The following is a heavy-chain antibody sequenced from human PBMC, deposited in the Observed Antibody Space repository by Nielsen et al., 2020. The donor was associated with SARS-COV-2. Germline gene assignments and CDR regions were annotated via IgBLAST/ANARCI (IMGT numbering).Heavy chain of an antibody. V-gene: IGHV3-23*01. Sequence: GASLQISCAASGFTFSSYAMSWVRPAPGKGLEWVSAISGSGGSTYYADSVKGRFTISRDNSKNTLYLQMNSLRAEDTAVYYCAKDGRGLIEYREAMTLWGQGTLVTVSS. D-gene: IGHD2-15*01. J-gene: IGHJ4*02. CDR3: AKDGRGLIEYREAMTL. CDR1: GFTFSSYA. CDR2: ISGSGGST.